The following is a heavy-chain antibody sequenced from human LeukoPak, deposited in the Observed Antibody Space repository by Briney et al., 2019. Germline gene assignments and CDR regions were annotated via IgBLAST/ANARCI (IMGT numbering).Heavy chain of an antibody. CDR3: AHESGESYYYYYMDV. V-gene: IGHV4-39*01. CDR1: GGSISSSSYY. J-gene: IGHJ6*03. CDR2: IYYSGST. Sequence: SETLSLTCTVSGGSISSSSYYWGWIRQPPGKGLEWIGSIYYSGSTYYNPSLKSRVTISVDTSKNQFSLKLSSVTAADTAMYYCAHESGESYYYYYMDVWGKGTTVTISS. D-gene: IGHD3-10*01.